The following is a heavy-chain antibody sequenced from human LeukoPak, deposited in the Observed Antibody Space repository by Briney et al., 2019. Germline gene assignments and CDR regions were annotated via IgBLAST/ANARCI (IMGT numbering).Heavy chain of an antibody. D-gene: IGHD3-9*01. J-gene: IGHJ4*02. V-gene: IGHV3-74*01. Sequence: PGGSLRLSCAASGFSFSSYWMHWVRQAPGKGLVWVSRINSDGRSTSYADFVKGRFSISRDNAKNTLYLQMNSLRAEDTALYYCARAGRGLRYFDWLTYDYWGQGTLVTVSS. CDR1: GFSFSSYW. CDR3: ARAGRGLRYFDWLTYDY. CDR2: INSDGRST.